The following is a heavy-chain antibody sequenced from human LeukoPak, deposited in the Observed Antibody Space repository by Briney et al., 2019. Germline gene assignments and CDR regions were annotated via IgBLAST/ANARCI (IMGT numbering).Heavy chain of an antibody. J-gene: IGHJ4*02. Sequence: ASVKVSCKASGYTFTTYGVSWVRQAPGQGLEWMGWISTYNGNTKSAQKFQGRVTMTTDTSTSTAYMELRSLRSDDTAVYYCARDYDFWSGYPFDYWGQGTLVTVSS. CDR3: ARDYDFWSGYPFDY. D-gene: IGHD3-3*01. CDR2: ISTYNGNT. CDR1: GYTFTTYG. V-gene: IGHV1-18*01.